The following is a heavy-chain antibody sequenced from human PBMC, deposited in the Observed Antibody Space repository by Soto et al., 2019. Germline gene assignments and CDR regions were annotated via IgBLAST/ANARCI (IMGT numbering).Heavy chain of an antibody. J-gene: IGHJ4*02. V-gene: IGHV4-59*01. D-gene: IGHD6-13*01. CDR1: GGSISSYY. CDR3: ARAGSTWRYFFEY. CDR2: VYYSGTT. Sequence: PSETLSLTCPVSGGSISSYYWTWIRQPPGKGLEWVGYVYYSGTTYYNPSLQSRVTISVDTSKNQFSLKVKSVTAADTAIYYCARAGSTWRYFFEYWGQGSLVTVSS.